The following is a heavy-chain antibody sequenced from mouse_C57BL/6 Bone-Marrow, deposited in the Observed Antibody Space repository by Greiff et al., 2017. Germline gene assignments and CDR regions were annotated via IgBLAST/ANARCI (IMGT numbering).Heavy chain of an antibody. D-gene: IGHD1-1*01. CDR2: IYPGSGNT. V-gene: IGHV1-76*01. CDR3: ASSYYSPYAMDY. CDR1: GYTFTDYY. J-gene: IGHJ4*01. Sequence: VLLVESGAELVRPGASVKLSCKASGYTFTDYYINWVKQRPGQGLEWIARIYPGSGNTYYNEKFKGKATLTAEKSSSTAYMQLSSLTSEDSAVYFCASSYYSPYAMDYWGQGTSVTVSS.